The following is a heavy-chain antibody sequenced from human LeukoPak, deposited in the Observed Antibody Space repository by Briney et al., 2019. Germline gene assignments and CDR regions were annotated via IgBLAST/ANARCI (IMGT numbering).Heavy chain of an antibody. Sequence: ASVKVSCKASGYTFTSYGISWVRQAPGQGLEWMGWISAYNGNTNYAQKLQGRVTMTTDTSTSTAYMELRSLRSDDTAVYYCARNAYCSSTSCYPDYWGQGTLATVSS. CDR1: GYTFTSYG. V-gene: IGHV1-18*01. CDR3: ARNAYCSSTSCYPDY. J-gene: IGHJ4*02. D-gene: IGHD2-2*01. CDR2: ISAYNGNT.